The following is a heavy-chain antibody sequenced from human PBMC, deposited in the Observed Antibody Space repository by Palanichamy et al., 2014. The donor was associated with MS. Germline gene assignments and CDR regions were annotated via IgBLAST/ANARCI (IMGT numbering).Heavy chain of an antibody. CDR1: GLTFANYA. Sequence: EVQLLESGGGLVQPGGSLRLSCAASGLTFANYAMSWVRQAPGKGLEWVLGISGSGGATYYADSVKGRFTISRDNSKNTLYLQMNRLRAEDTAVYYCAKDLPHYDSSRFYPLPLDYWGQGTLVTVSS. CDR3: AKDLPHYDSSRFYPLPLDY. V-gene: IGHV3-23*01. CDR2: ISGSGGAT. D-gene: IGHD3-22*01. J-gene: IGHJ4*02.